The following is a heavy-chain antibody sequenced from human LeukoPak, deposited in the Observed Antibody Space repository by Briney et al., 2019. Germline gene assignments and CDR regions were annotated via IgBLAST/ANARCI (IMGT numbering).Heavy chain of an antibody. CDR2: MNPSSSRA. D-gene: IGHD5-18*01. Sequence: ASVKVSCKSSGYTFINYDINWVRQAPGQGLEWMGWMNPSSSRADSAQNFKGRVTFTSDTSTNTAYMELRGLRSEDTAVYFCARYGSNTAFDSWGQGTLVTVSS. V-gene: IGHV1-8*03. J-gene: IGHJ4*02. CDR1: GYTFINYD. CDR3: ARYGSNTAFDS.